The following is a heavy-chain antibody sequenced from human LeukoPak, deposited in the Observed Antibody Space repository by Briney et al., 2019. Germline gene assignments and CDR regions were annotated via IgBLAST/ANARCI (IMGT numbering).Heavy chain of an antibody. J-gene: IGHJ4*02. Sequence: PGGSLRLSCAASGFTVSSNYMSWVRQAPGKGLEWVSLIYSGGSTYYADSVKGRFTISRDNSKNTLYLQMNSLRAEDTAVYYCAKDRRPYSSSRYYFDYWGQGTLVTASS. CDR2: IYSGGST. V-gene: IGHV3-53*01. CDR1: GFTVSSNY. D-gene: IGHD6-13*01. CDR3: AKDRRPYSSSRYYFDY.